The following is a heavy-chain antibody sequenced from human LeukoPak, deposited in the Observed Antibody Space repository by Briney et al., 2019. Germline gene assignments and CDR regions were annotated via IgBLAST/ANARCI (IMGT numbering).Heavy chain of an antibody. Sequence: SETLSLTXTVSGGSISSYYWSWIRQPAGKGLEWIGRIYTGGSTNYNPSLKSRVTMSVDTSKNQFSLKLSSVTAADTAVYYCARDRPLLWFGESNWFDPWGQGTLVTVSS. D-gene: IGHD3-10*01. CDR2: IYTGGST. V-gene: IGHV4-4*07. CDR1: GGSISSYY. J-gene: IGHJ5*02. CDR3: ARDRPLLWFGESNWFDP.